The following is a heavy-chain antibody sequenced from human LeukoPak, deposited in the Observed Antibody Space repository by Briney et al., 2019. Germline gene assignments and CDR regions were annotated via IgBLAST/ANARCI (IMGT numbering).Heavy chain of an antibody. Sequence: GASVKVSCKASGYTFTSYGISWVRQAPGQGLEWMGWISGYNGNTNYAQKLQGRVTMTTGTSTSTAYMELRSLRSDDTAVYYCARESVIYYDSSGYYHLFDYWGQGTLVTVSS. CDR3: ARESVIYYDSSGYYHLFDY. CDR1: GYTFTSYG. J-gene: IGHJ4*02. V-gene: IGHV1-18*01. D-gene: IGHD3-22*01. CDR2: ISGYNGNT.